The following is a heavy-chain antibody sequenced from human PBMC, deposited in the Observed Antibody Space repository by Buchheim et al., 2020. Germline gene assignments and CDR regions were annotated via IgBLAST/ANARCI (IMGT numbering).Heavy chain of an antibody. CDR3: VRSYCGGDCYSVPFGY. V-gene: IGHV3-48*02. CDR1: GFTFSSYS. J-gene: IGHJ4*02. CDR2: VSSSDSPI. Sequence: EVQLVESGGGVVQSGGSLRLSCAASGFTFSSYSMNWVRQAPGKGLEWVSYVSSSDSPIYYADSVKGRFNISRDNAGNSLYLPMNSLRDEDTAVYYCVRSYCGGDCYSVPFGYWGQGTL. D-gene: IGHD2-21*02.